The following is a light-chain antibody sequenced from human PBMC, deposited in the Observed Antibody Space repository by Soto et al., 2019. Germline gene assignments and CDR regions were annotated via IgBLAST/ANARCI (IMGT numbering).Light chain of an antibody. Sequence: QSVLTQPASVSGSPGQSITISCTGTSSDVENYNLVSWYQQHPGKAPKLMIYEVSKRPSGVSNRFSGSKSGNTASLTISGXXAEDEADYYCCSYAGSSTSXNWVFGGGTKX. V-gene: IGLV2-23*02. CDR2: EVS. J-gene: IGLJ3*02. CDR1: SSDVENYNL. CDR3: CSYAGSSTSXNWV.